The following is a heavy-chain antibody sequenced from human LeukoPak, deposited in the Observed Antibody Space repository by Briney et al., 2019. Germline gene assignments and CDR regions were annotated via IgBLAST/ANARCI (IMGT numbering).Heavy chain of an antibody. D-gene: IGHD2-2*01. Sequence: ASVKVSFKASGYTFTTYDINWVRQATGQGHEWMGWVNPNSGKTVYAQRFQRRLTITRDTSISTAYMELSSLKSEDTAVYYCARVGCSSTSCYTWFYPWGQGTLVTVSS. CDR3: ARVGCSSTSCYTWFYP. CDR1: GYTFTTYD. CDR2: VNPNSGKT. J-gene: IGHJ5*02. V-gene: IGHV1-8*03.